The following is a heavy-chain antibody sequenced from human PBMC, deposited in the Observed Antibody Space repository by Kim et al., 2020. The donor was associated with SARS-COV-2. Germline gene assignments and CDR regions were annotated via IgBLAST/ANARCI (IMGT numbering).Heavy chain of an antibody. CDR3: ARELLRLGYYYYGRDV. Sequence: DSAKGRFTIPRDNSKDTLYLQMNSLRDEDTAVYYCARELLRLGYYYYGRDVWGQGTTVTVSS. V-gene: IGHV3-30*01. D-gene: IGHD2-21*02. J-gene: IGHJ6*02.